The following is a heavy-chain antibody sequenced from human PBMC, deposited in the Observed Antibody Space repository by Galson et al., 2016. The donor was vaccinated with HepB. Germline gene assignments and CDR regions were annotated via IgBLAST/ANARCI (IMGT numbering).Heavy chain of an antibody. CDR1: GFVFGDYD. CDR3: ARFSPKSGAEDAYFDR. V-gene: IGHV3-11*01. J-gene: IGHJ4*02. Sequence: SLRLSCAGSGFVFGDYDMHWVRQAPGKGLECISYINRSSRDIWYADSVKGRATISRDNAKNSLSLQLNSLRADDTALYFCARFSPKSGAEDAYFDRWGQGVLVTVSS. CDR2: INRSSRDI. D-gene: IGHD3-10*01.